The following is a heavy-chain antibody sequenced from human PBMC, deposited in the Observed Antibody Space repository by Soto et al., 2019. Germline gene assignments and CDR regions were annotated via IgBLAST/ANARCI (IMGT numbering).Heavy chain of an antibody. J-gene: IGHJ6*02. CDR3: TRXLRQWLRLRYYYYGMDV. D-gene: IGHD6-19*01. CDR1: GFTFGDYA. Sequence: PGGSLRLSCTASGFTFGDYAMSWVRQAPGKGLEWVGFIRSKAYGGTTEYAASVKGRFTISRDDSKSIAYLQMNSLKTEDTAVYYCTRXLRQWLRLRYYYYGMDVWGQGTTVTVSS. V-gene: IGHV3-49*04. CDR2: IRSKAYGGTT.